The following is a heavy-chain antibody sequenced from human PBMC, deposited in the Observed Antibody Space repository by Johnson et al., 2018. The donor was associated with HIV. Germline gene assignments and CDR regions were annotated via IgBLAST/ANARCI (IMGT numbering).Heavy chain of an antibody. J-gene: IGHJ3*02. D-gene: IGHD1-26*01. CDR2: LSGSGVT. CDR3: AKGPWDLPHAFDI. V-gene: IGHV3-23*04. Sequence: VQLVESGGGLVQSGGYLRLSCAASGFTFNIYTMSWVRQAPGKGLEWVSALSGSGVTDYADSVKGRFIISRDNSKNTLYLQMNSLRVEDTAVYYCAKGPWDLPHAFDIWGQGTMVTVSS. CDR1: GFTFNIYT.